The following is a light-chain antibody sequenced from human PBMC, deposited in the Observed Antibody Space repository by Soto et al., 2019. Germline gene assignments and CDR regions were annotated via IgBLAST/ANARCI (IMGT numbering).Light chain of an antibody. J-gene: IGKJ1*01. CDR1: QSVSSK. CDR3: QQYNNWPPAT. CDR2: RAS. V-gene: IGKV3-15*01. Sequence: IVMTQSPATLSVSPGARATLSCRAGQSVSSKLAWYQQKPGQAPRLLIYRASTRATDIPARFSGSGSGTEFTLTISSLQSEDFAVYYCQQYNNWPPATFGQGTKVDIK.